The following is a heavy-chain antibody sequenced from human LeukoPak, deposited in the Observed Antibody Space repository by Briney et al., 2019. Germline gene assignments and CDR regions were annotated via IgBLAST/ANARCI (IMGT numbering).Heavy chain of an antibody. CDR2: IYTSGST. J-gene: IGHJ4*02. CDR3: ATLVSGYYYFDY. V-gene: IGHV4-61*02. D-gene: IGHD3-22*01. Sequence: SETLSLTCTVSGGSISSGSYYWSWIRQPAGKGLEWIGRIYTSGSTNYNPSLKSRVTISVDKSKNQFSLKLSSVTAADTAVYYCATLVSGYYYFDYWGQGTLVTVSS. CDR1: GGSISSGSYY.